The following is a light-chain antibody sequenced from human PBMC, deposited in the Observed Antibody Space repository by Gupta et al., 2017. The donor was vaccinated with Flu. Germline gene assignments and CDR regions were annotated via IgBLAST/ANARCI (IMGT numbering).Light chain of an antibody. J-gene: IGKJ2*01. Sequence: SSPYEYTGDRCTSTCQARQNIRENLDWYYQKQTKPPNRLIKLASYWERGVASRFSGSGVGKNVGFTISSRQQEDIAAYYCHHNENLPLVTFGQGTKLDIK. CDR1: QNIREN. CDR2: LAS. V-gene: IGKV1-33*01. CDR3: HHNENLPLVT.